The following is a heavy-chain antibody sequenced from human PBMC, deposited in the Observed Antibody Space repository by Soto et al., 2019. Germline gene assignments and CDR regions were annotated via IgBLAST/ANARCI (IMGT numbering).Heavy chain of an antibody. Sequence: QVQLVESGGGVVQPGRSLRLSCAASGFTFSSYGMHWVCQAPGKGLEWVAVISYDGSNKYYADSVKGRFTISRDNSKNTLYLQMNSLRAEDTAVYYCAKEKWSSQNYYYGMDVWGQGTTVTVSS. CDR1: GFTFSSYG. J-gene: IGHJ6*02. D-gene: IGHD2-15*01. V-gene: IGHV3-30*18. CDR3: AKEKWSSQNYYYGMDV. CDR2: ISYDGSNK.